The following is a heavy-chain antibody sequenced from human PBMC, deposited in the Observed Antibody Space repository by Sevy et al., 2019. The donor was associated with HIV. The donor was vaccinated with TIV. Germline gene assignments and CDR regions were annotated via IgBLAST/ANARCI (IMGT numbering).Heavy chain of an antibody. CDR1: GGSISSDDYY. CDR3: ARGNTLLPTGGFDL. CDR2: IYYTGST. V-gene: IGHV4-31*03. Sequence: SETLSLTCTVSGGSISSDDYYWTWIRQHPGKGLEWIGYIYYTGSTYYNPSLESRVTMSLDASKNQFSLGLSSVTASDTAGYYCARGNTLLPTGGFDLWGRGTLVTVSS. D-gene: IGHD2-8*02. J-gene: IGHJ2*01.